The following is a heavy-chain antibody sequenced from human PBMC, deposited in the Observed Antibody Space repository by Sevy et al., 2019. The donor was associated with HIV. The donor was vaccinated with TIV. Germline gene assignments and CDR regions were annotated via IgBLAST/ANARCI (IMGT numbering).Heavy chain of an antibody. Sequence: SETLSLTCTVSGGSITSLYWNWIRQPPGKGLEWIANIYYNGHINYNPSLKSRLTLSLDTSKNQFSLWLSSVTAADTAMYYCAGENAWGRGYAWGQGTLVTVSS. CDR3: AGENAWGRGYA. CDR1: GGSITSLY. V-gene: IGHV4-59*08. CDR2: IYYNGHI. D-gene: IGHD6-25*01. J-gene: IGHJ5*02.